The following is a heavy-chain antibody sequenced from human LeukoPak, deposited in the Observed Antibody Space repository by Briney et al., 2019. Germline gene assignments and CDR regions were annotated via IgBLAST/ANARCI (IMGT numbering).Heavy chain of an antibody. D-gene: IGHD3-22*01. Sequence: PSETLSLPGTLSGAPFSSYYWSWIPQPPGKGLEAIGYVSYIGSTHYTPSLKSRVTISVEPTKSQFCLKLNSVTGAHTSVYFCARRDSSSYWFFELWGRGTLVTVS. CDR2: VSYIGST. CDR1: GAPFSSYY. V-gene: IGHV4-59*08. J-gene: IGHJ2*01. CDR3: ARRDSSSYWFFEL.